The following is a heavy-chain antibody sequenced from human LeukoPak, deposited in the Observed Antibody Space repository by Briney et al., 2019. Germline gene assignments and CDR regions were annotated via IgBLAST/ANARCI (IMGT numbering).Heavy chain of an antibody. V-gene: IGHV3-13*04. CDR1: GFTFSSYD. D-gene: IGHD3-3*01. CDR2: IGTAGDA. CDR3: ARQATYYDFWSGYDHYYGMDV. J-gene: IGHJ6*02. Sequence: GGSLRLSCAASGFTFSSYDMHWVRQATGKGLEWVSAIGTAGDAYYPASVKGRFTISRENAKNSLYLQMSSLRAGDTAVYYCARQATYYDFWSGYDHYYGMDVWGQGTTVTVSS.